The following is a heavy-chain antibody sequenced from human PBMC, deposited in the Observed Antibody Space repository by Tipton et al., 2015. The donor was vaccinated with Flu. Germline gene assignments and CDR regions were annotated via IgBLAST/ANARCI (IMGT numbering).Heavy chain of an antibody. CDR2: IYYTEST. Sequence: TLSLTCTVSGGSISSSSYYWGWIRRPPGKGLEWIGSIYYTESTHYNPSLKSRVTISVDKSNNQFSLKLRSVTAADTAVYYCARPNSLYYYYAMDVWGQGTTVTVSS. CDR1: GGSISSSSYY. V-gene: IGHV4-39*01. J-gene: IGHJ6*02. CDR3: ARPNSLYYYYAMDV.